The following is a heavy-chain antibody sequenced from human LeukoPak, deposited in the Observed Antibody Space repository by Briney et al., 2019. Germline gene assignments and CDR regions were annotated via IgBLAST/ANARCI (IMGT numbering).Heavy chain of an antibody. Sequence: GGSLRLSCAASGFTFSDYYMSWIRQAPGKGLEWASYISSSGSTIYYADSVKGRFTISRDNAKNSLYLQMNSLRAEDTAVYYCARTGTTSRNWFDPWGQGTLVTVSS. J-gene: IGHJ5*02. D-gene: IGHD1-1*01. CDR2: ISSSGSTI. CDR3: ARTGTTSRNWFDP. CDR1: GFTFSDYY. V-gene: IGHV3-11*01.